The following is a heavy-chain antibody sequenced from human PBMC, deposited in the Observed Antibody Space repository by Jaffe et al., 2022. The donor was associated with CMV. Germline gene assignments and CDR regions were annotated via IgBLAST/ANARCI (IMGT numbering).Heavy chain of an antibody. V-gene: IGHV3-7*01. D-gene: IGHD3-10*01. J-gene: IGHJ4*02. CDR2: IKQDGSEK. Sequence: EVQLVESGGGLVQPGGSLRLSCAASGFTFSSYWMSWVRQAPGKGLEWVANIKQDGSEKYYVDSVKGRFTISRDNAKNSLYLQMNSLRAEDTAVYYCARVGSGSYYKGQVFDYWGQGTLVTVSS. CDR1: GFTFSSYW. CDR3: ARVGSGSYYKGQVFDY.